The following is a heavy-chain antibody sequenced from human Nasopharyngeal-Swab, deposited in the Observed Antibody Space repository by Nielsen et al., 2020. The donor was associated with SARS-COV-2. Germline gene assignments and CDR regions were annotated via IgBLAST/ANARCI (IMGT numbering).Heavy chain of an antibody. CDR3: ARVAGPDWYFDL. Sequence: SETLSLTCTVSGGSISSYYWSWIRQPPGKGLEWIGYIYYSGRTNYNPSLKSRVTISVDTSKNQFSLKLSSVTAADTAVYYCARVAGPDWYFDLWGRGTLVTVSS. CDR1: GGSISSYY. D-gene: IGHD6-19*01. J-gene: IGHJ2*01. V-gene: IGHV4-59*01. CDR2: IYYSGRT.